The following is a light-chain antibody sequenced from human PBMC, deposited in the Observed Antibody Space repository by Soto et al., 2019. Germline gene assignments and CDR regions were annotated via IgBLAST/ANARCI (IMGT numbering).Light chain of an antibody. V-gene: IGLV2-14*01. Sequence: QSVLTQPASVSGSPGQSITISCTGTSSDVGGYNDVSWYQQHPGKAPKLMIYDVSNRPSGVSNRFSGSKSGNTASLTISGLQAEDEADYYCSSYTSSRTLAVFGGGTKVTVL. CDR3: SSYTSSRTLAV. CDR2: DVS. J-gene: IGLJ2*01. CDR1: SSDVGGYND.